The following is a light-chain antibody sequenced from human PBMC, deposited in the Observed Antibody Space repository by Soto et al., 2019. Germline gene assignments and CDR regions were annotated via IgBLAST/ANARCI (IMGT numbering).Light chain of an antibody. Sequence: QALASQAPSLTVTPGGTDCLSCAPSTGAVTSGHDPYWFQQKPGQDPRILIFVTSNRNSWTPARFPCTILGGQAALTLSGAQREDEAEYFCLLTFRVRWVFGGGTK. CDR1: TGAVTSGHD. CDR2: VTS. J-gene: IGLJ3*02. V-gene: IGLV7-46*01. CDR3: LLTFRVRWV.